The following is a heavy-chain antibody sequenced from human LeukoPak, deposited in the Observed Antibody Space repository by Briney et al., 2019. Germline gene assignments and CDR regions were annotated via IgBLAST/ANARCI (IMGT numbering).Heavy chain of an antibody. Sequence: GGSLRLSCTASGFTFSSYAMHWVRQAPGKGLEWVAVISSDGSNKYYADSVKGRFTVSRDNSKNTLYLQMNSLRAEDTAVYYCARGRQLRAHPPYYYYGMDVWGQASTATASS. V-gene: IGHV3-30-3*01. CDR2: ISSDGSNK. J-gene: IGHJ6*02. CDR1: GFTFSSYA. CDR3: ARGRQLRAHPPYYYYGMDV. D-gene: IGHD4-11*01.